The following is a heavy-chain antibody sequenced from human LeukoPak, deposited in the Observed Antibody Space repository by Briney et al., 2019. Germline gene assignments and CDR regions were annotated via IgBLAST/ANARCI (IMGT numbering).Heavy chain of an antibody. CDR2: IYYSGST. Sequence: SETLSLTCTVSGGSISSYYWSWIRQPPGKGLEWIGYIYYSGSTNYNPSLKSRVTISVDTSTNQFSLKLSSVTAADTAVYYCARVVGGSLWGVDAFDIWGQGTMVTVSS. J-gene: IGHJ3*02. CDR1: GGSISSYY. D-gene: IGHD1-26*01. V-gene: IGHV4-59*01. CDR3: ARVVGGSLWGVDAFDI.